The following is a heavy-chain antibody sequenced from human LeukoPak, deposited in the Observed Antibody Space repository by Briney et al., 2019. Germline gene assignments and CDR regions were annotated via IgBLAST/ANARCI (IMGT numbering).Heavy chain of an antibody. Sequence: GGSLRLSCAASGFTLSTYYMNWVRQAPGKGLEWVSIIYSGGTTYYGDSVEGRFTISRGTSKNTLLFQMNNLKAQGPARYFFARDGDHFHWNLDLWGRGNLVTVSS. V-gene: IGHV3-53*01. J-gene: IGHJ2*01. CDR2: IYSGGTT. CDR1: GFTLSTYY. CDR3: ARDGDHFHWNLDL.